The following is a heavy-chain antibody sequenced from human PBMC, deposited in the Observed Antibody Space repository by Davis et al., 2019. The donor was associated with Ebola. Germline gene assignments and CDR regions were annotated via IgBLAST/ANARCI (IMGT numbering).Heavy chain of an antibody. CDR1: GFTFSNYW. V-gene: IGHV3-7*01. J-gene: IGHJ4*02. CDR3: ARMARGGWFADY. Sequence: PGGSLRLSCAASGFTFSNYWMNWVRQTPGKGLEWVANIKQDGSEKYHVDSVKGRLTISRDNAKTSLYLQMNSLRAEDTAVYYCARMARGGWFADYWGQGTLVTVSS. CDR2: IKQDGSEK. D-gene: IGHD6-19*01.